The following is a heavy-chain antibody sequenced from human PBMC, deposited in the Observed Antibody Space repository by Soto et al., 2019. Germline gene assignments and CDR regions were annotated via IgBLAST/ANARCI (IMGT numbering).Heavy chain of an antibody. CDR1: GGSISSGGYY. CDR2: IYYSGST. Sequence: SETLSLTCTVSGGSISSGGYYWSWIRQHPGKGLEWIGYIYYSGSTYYNPSLKSRVTISVDTSKNQFSLKLSSVTAADTAVYYCARDMRHGEFNYYYYGMDVWGQGTTVTVSS. V-gene: IGHV4-31*03. J-gene: IGHJ6*02. CDR3: ARDMRHGEFNYYYYGMDV. D-gene: IGHD4-17*01.